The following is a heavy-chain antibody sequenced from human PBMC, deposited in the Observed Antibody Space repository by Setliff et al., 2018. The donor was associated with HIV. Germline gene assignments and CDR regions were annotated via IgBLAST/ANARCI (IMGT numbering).Heavy chain of an antibody. CDR3: ARAPRGSGWYPNWFDP. J-gene: IGHJ5*02. Sequence: SETLRLSCVVSGFTTFNPVWMGWVRQAPGKGLEWIGSIYYSGSTYYNPSLKSRVAISVDTTKNQFSLKLSSVTAADTAVYYCARAPRGSGWYPNWFDPWGQGTLVTVSS. V-gene: IGHV4-38-2*01. CDR2: IYYSGST. CDR1: GFTTFNPVW. D-gene: IGHD6-19*01.